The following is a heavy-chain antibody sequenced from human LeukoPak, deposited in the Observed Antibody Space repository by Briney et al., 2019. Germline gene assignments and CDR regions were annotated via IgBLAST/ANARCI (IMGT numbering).Heavy chain of an antibody. J-gene: IGHJ4*02. CDR2: IIPIFGIA. CDR1: GGTFSSYA. D-gene: IGHD5-18*01. V-gene: IGHV1-69*04. CDR3: ASVPVQLWLPAGY. Sequence: ASVKVSCKASGGTFSSYAISWERQAPGQGLEWMGSIIPIFGIANYAQKFQGRVTITADKSTSTAYMELSSLRSEDTAVYYCASVPVQLWLPAGYWGQGTLVTVTS.